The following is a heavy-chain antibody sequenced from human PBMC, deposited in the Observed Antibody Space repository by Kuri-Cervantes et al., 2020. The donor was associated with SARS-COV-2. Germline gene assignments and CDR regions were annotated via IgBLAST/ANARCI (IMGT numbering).Heavy chain of an antibody. CDR3: AREYTSSSPFES. CDR2: ISSGSTTK. Sequence: GGSLRLSCAASGFTFSAYNMNWVRQASGKGLEWVSFISSGSTTKYYADSVMGRFTTSRDNAKNSLSLQMNSLRVEDMAVYYCAREYTSSSPFESWGQGTLVTVSS. CDR1: GFTFSAYN. D-gene: IGHD6-6*01. J-gene: IGHJ4*02. V-gene: IGHV3-48*04.